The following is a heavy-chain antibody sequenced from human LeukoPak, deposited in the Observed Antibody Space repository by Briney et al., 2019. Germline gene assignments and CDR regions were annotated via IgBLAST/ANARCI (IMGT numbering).Heavy chain of an antibody. D-gene: IGHD1-26*01. J-gene: IGHJ4*02. CDR2: INPNSGGT. V-gene: IGHV1-2*02. Sequence: ASVKVSCKASGYTFNFHYIHWVRQAPGQGLEWMGWINPNSGGTNYAQKFQGRVTMTRDTSISTAYMELSRVRSDDTAVYYCXXXXKWELDRFHDYWGQGTLVTVSS. CDR1: GYTFNFHY. CDR3: XXXXKWELDRFHDY.